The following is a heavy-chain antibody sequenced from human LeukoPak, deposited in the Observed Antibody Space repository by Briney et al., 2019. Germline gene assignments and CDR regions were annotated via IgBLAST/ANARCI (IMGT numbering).Heavy chain of an antibody. Sequence: GGSLRLSCAASGFTFSSYSMNWVRRAPGKGLEWVSSISSSSSYIYYADSVKGRFTISRDNAKNSLYLQMNSLRAEDTAVYYCATEGEYYDSSGYLRVDYWGQGTLVTVSS. CDR1: GFTFSSYS. J-gene: IGHJ4*02. CDR3: ATEGEYYDSSGYLRVDY. D-gene: IGHD3-22*01. CDR2: ISSSSSYI. V-gene: IGHV3-21*01.